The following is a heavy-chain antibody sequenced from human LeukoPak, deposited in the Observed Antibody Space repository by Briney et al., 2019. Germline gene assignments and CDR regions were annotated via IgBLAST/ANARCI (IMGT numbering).Heavy chain of an antibody. J-gene: IGHJ4*02. D-gene: IGHD1-26*01. Sequence: GGSLRLSCAASGFTFSSYSMNWVRQAPGKGLEWVSSISSSSSTYIYYADSVKGRFTISRDNAKNSLYLQMNSLRAEDTAVYYCASPIRQQWELPWGQGTLVTVSS. CDR2: ISSSSSTYI. CDR3: ASPIRQQWELP. CDR1: GFTFSSYS. V-gene: IGHV3-21*01.